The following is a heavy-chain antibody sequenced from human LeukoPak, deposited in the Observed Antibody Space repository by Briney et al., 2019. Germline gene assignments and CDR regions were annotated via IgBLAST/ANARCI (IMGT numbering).Heavy chain of an antibody. D-gene: IGHD2-15*01. V-gene: IGHV3-7*01. CDR3: ARERYCSGGSCYPDTFDI. J-gene: IGHJ3*02. Sequence: GGSLRLSCAASGFTFSSFWMGLVRPASGKGLEWVATIKHDGSQKYYVDSVKGRFTISRDNAKNSLYLQMNSLRAEDTAVYYCARERYCSGGSCYPDTFDIWGQGTMVTVSS. CDR2: IKHDGSQK. CDR1: GFTFSSFW.